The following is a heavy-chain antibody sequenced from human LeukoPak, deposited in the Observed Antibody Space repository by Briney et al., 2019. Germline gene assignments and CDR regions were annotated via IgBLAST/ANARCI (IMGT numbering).Heavy chain of an antibody. V-gene: IGHV3-74*01. CDR3: ARSLATVTTGPVRLDP. D-gene: IGHD4-17*01. CDR1: GFTFSSYW. Sequence: GGSLRLSCAASGFTFSSYWMHWVRQAPGKGLVWVSRINSDGSSTSYADSVKGRFTISRDNAKSTLYLQVNSLRAEDTAVYYCARSLATVTTGPVRLDPWGQGTLVTVSS. CDR2: INSDGSST. J-gene: IGHJ5*02.